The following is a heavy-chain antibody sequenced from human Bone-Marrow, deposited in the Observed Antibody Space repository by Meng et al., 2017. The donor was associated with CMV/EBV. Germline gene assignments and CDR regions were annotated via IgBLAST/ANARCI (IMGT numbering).Heavy chain of an antibody. CDR3: ARDPGRYCSSSSSCLNYGMDV. J-gene: IGHJ6*02. V-gene: IGHV1-69*10. Sequence: SVKVSCKASGGTFSSYAISWVRQAPGQGLEWMGGIIPILGIANYAQKFQGRVTITADKSTSTAYMELSSLRSEDTAVYYCARDPGRYCSSSSSCLNYGMDVWGQGTTVTVSS. CDR2: IIPILGIA. D-gene: IGHD2-2*01. CDR1: GGTFSSYA.